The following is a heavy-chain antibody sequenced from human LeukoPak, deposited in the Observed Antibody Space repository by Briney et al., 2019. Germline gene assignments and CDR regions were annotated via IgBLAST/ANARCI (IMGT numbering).Heavy chain of an antibody. CDR1: GGSISSYY. Sequence: PSETLSLTCTVSGGSISSYYWSWIRQPPGKGLEWIGYIYTSGSTNYIPSLKSRVTISVDTSKNQFSLKLSSVTAADTAVYYCARGRGAAAGTKNWFDPWGQGTLVTVSS. D-gene: IGHD6-13*01. J-gene: IGHJ5*02. CDR3: ARGRGAAAGTKNWFDP. V-gene: IGHV4-4*09. CDR2: IYTSGST.